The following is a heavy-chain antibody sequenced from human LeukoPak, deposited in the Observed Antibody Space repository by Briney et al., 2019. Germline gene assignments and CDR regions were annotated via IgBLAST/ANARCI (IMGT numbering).Heavy chain of an antibody. CDR2: IKSDGGT. CDR3: ASAPSEIGGYYPEYFRH. J-gene: IGHJ1*01. CDR1: GFTFSTYW. Sequence: GGSLRLSCAASGFTFSTYWMHWVRQAPGKGLVWVSRIKSDGGTNYADSVKGRFTISRDNAKNTVSLQMNSLSPEDTGVYYCASAPSEIGGYYPEYFRHWGQGTLVTVSS. V-gene: IGHV3-74*01. D-gene: IGHD3-22*01.